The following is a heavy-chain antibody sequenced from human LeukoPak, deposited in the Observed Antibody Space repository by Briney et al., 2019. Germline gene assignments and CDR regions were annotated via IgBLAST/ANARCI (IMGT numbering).Heavy chain of an antibody. CDR3: ARGGVRSGYAIPASSLWLRGGDDAFDI. D-gene: IGHD5-12*01. CDR1: GYTFTSYD. Sequence: ASVKVSCKASGYTFTSYDINWVRQATGQGLEWMGWMNPNSGNTGYAQKFQGRVTMTRNTSISTAYMELSSLRSEDTAVYYCARGGVRSGYAIPASSLWLRGGDDAFDIWGQGTMVTVSS. V-gene: IGHV1-8*01. J-gene: IGHJ3*02. CDR2: MNPNSGNT.